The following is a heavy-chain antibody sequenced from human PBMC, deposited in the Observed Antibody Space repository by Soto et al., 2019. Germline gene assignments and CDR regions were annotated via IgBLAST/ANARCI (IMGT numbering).Heavy chain of an antibody. V-gene: IGHV1-46*03. CDR1: GGTFSSYA. J-gene: IGHJ4*02. Sequence: ASVKVSCKASGGTFSSYAFSWVRQAPGQGLEWMGIINPSYGTTTYAQKFQGRVTMTRDTSTSTVYMELSSLRSEDTAVYYCARVYCSGGSCYSIDYWGQGTLVTVSS. CDR3: ARVYCSGGSCYSIDY. CDR2: INPSYGTT. D-gene: IGHD2-15*01.